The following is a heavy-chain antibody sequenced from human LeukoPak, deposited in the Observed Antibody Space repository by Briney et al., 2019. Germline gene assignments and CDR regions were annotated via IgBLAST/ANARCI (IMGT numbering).Heavy chain of an antibody. D-gene: IGHD3-10*01. CDR1: GDSVSSNSAA. V-gene: IGHV6-1*01. CDR3: AGDRASDRVWFGEFDY. Sequence: SQTLSLTCAISGDSVSSNSAAWNWIRQSPSRGLEWLGRTYYRSKWYNDYAVSVKSRITINPDTSKNQFSLQLNSVTPDDTAVYYCAGDRASDRVWFGEFDYWGQGTLVTVSS. CDR2: TYYRSKWYN. J-gene: IGHJ4*02.